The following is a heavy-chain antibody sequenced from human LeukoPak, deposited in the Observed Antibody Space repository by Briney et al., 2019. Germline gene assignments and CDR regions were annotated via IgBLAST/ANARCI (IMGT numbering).Heavy chain of an antibody. CDR1: GGSFSGYY. Sequence: SETLSLTCAVYGGSFSGYYWSWIRQPPGKGLEWIGEINHSGSTNYNPSLKSRVTISVDTSKNQFSLKLSSVTAADTAVYYCARDNLGYCSGGSCYSGRPYYYYMDVWGKGTTVTVSS. J-gene: IGHJ6*03. V-gene: IGHV4-34*01. CDR3: ARDNLGYCSGGSCYSGRPYYYYMDV. CDR2: INHSGST. D-gene: IGHD2-15*01.